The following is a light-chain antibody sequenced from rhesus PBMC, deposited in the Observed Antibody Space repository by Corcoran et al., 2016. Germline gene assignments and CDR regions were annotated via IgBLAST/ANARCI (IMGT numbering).Light chain of an antibody. V-gene: IGKV1-36*02. J-gene: IGKJ2*01. Sequence: DIQMTQSPSSLSASVGDRVTITCRASQGISDYLSWYQQKQGKAPKRLIYAASRLESGVPSRFSGSGSGTEFTLTISSLQPEDFAAYYCLQGYSTPYSFGQGTKVEIK. CDR3: LQGYSTPYS. CDR2: AAS. CDR1: QGISDY.